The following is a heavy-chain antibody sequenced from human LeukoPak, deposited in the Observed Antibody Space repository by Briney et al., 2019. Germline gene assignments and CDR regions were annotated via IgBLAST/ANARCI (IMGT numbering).Heavy chain of an antibody. CDR3: ARDRERVGATVFY. D-gene: IGHD1-26*01. CDR1: GFTFSSYS. J-gene: IGHJ4*02. Sequence: GGSLRLSCAASGFTFSSYSMNWVRQAPGKGLEWVSSISSSSSYIYYADSVKGRFTISRDNAKNSLYLQMNSLRAEDTAVYYCARDRERVGATVFYWGQGTLVTVPS. V-gene: IGHV3-21*01. CDR2: ISSSSSYI.